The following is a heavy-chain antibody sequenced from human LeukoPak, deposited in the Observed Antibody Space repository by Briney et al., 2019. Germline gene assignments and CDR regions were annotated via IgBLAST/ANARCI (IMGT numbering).Heavy chain of an antibody. J-gene: IGHJ4*02. V-gene: IGHV3-23*01. CDR1: GFTFSDYA. CDR2: ISGSGGGT. CDR3: AKVVQYTASTGTGLDY. Sequence: PGGSLRLSCAASGFTFSDYAMTWVRQAPGKGLEWVSYISGSGGGTYYADSVRGRFTISRDNSKNTLYLQMNSLRAEDTAIYYCAKVVQYTASTGTGLDYWGQGTLVTVSS. D-gene: IGHD6-13*01.